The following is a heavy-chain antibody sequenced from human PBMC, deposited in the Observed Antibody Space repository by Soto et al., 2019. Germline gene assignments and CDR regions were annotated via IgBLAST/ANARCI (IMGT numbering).Heavy chain of an antibody. J-gene: IGHJ4*02. V-gene: IGHV1-69*13. Sequence: SVKVSCKASGGTFSSYRINWVLQAPGQGLEWVGGIVPIYRTADYAQKFQGRVTITADESARTAYLEVRSLKSQDTAVYYCARDSGAKLSSSWGQGTLVTVSS. D-gene: IGHD6-13*01. CDR3: ARDSGAKLSSS. CDR1: GGTFSSYR. CDR2: IVPIYRTA.